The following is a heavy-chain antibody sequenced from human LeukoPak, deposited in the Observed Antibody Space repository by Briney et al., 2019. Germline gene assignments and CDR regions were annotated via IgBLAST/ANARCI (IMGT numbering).Heavy chain of an antibody. V-gene: IGHV3-30*02. Sequence: TGGSLRLSCAASGFTFSSYGMHWVRQAPGKGLEWVAFIRYDGSNKYYADSVKGRFTISRDNSKNTLYLQMNSLRAEDTAVYYCARGSYYYGSGSSYNWFDPWGQGTLVTVSS. CDR3: ARGSYYYGSGSSYNWFDP. CDR2: IRYDGSNK. D-gene: IGHD3-10*01. CDR1: GFTFSSYG. J-gene: IGHJ5*02.